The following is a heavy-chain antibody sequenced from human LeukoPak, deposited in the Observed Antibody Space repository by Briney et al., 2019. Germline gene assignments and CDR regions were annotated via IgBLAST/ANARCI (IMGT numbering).Heavy chain of an antibody. J-gene: IGHJ4*02. CDR3: ARDLRRFAAYYFDY. D-gene: IGHD5/OR15-5a*01. Sequence: GGSLRLSCAASGFTISGYAIHWVRQAPGKGLEWLAVISSDGRDKHHADSVKGRFTISRDNSKNTLYLQTNSLRAEDTAVYYCARDLRRFAAYYFDYWGQGTLVTVSS. CDR1: GFTISGYA. CDR2: ISSDGRDK. V-gene: IGHV3-30*03.